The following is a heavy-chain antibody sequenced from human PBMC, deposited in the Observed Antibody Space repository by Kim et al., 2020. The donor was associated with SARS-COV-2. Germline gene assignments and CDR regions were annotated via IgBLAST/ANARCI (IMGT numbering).Heavy chain of an antibody. V-gene: IGHV4-39*01. CDR3: ASVGGGA. D-gene: IGHD2-21*01. CDR2: YSGST. Sequence: YSGSTYYNPSLKSRVTISVDTSKNQFSLKLSSVTAADTAVYYCASVGGGAWGQGTLVTVSS. J-gene: IGHJ5*02.